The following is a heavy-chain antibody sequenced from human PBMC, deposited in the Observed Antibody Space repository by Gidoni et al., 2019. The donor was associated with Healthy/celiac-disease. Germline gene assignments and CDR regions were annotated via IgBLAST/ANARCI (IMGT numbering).Heavy chain of an antibody. CDR2: IWYDGSNK. D-gene: IGHD2-2*02. J-gene: IGHJ4*02. Sequence: QVQRVESGGGVGQPGRSLRLSCAASGVTFSSYGMHWGRQAPGKGLEWVAVIWYDGSNKYYADSVKGRFTISRDNSKNTLYLQMNSLRAEDTAVYYCARENTYAGYFDYWGQGTLVTVSS. CDR1: GVTFSSYG. V-gene: IGHV3-33*01. CDR3: ARENTYAGYFDY.